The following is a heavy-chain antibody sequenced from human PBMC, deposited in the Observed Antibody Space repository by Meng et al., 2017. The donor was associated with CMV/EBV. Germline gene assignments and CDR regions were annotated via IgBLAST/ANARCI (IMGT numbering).Heavy chain of an antibody. V-gene: IGHV3-23*01. CDR1: GFTFSNAW. CDR3: AKVGAVAGSYESPFGY. Sequence: GESLKISCAASGFTFSNAWMSWVRQAPGKGLEWVSAISGSGGSTYYADSVKGRFTISRDNSKNTLYLQMNSLRAEDTAVYYCAKVGAVAGSYESPFGYWGQGTLVTVSS. CDR2: ISGSGGST. J-gene: IGHJ4*02. D-gene: IGHD1-26*01.